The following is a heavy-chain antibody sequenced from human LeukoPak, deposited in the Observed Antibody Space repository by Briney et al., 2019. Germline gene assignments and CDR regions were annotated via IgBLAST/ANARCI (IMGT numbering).Heavy chain of an antibody. V-gene: IGHV1-2*02. J-gene: IGHJ5*02. CDR2: INPNSGGT. CDR3: ASVGYCSGGSCYSGWFDP. Sequence: GASVKVSCKASGYTFTGYYMHWVRQAPGQGLEWMGWINPNSGGTNYAQKFQGRVTMTRDTSISTAYMELSRLRSDDTAVYYCASVGYCSGGSCYSGWFDPWGQGTLVTVSS. D-gene: IGHD2-15*01. CDR1: GYTFTGYY.